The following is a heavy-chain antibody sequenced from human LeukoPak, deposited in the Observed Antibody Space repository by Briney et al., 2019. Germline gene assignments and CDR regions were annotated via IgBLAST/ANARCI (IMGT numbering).Heavy chain of an antibody. Sequence: PGGSLRLSCVPSGVTPTSSATSWGRQAPGKGLEWVSAISGSGANTYYTDSVKGRFTMSRDNSKNTLYLKISSLRTEDTVVYYCATELIRHNGNAGDYWGPGTLVTVSS. J-gene: IGHJ4*02. CDR1: GVTPTSSA. CDR2: ISGSGANT. V-gene: IGHV3-23*01. D-gene: IGHD1-20*01. CDR3: ATELIRHNGNAGDY.